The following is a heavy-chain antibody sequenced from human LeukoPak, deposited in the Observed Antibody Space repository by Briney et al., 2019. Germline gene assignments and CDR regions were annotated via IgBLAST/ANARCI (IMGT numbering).Heavy chain of an antibody. Sequence: GASVKVSCKASGYTFGSHDINWVRQATRQGLEWMGWMNPNSGDTGFAQRFQDRVTITADESTSTAYMELSSLRSEDTAVYYCAREEGCTNGVCGDDAFDIWGQGTMVTVSS. CDR2: MNPNSGDT. J-gene: IGHJ3*02. D-gene: IGHD2-8*01. CDR3: AREEGCTNGVCGDDAFDI. CDR1: GYTFGSHD. V-gene: IGHV1-8*01.